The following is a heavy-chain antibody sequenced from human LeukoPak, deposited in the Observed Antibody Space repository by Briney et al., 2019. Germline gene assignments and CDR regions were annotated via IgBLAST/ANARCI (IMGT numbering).Heavy chain of an antibody. CDR1: GFSLSTSGVG. CDR2: IYWNDDK. Sequence: SGPTLVKPTQTLTLTCTFSGFSLSTSGVGVGWIRQPPGKALEWLALIYWNDDKRYSPSLKSRLTITKDTSKNQVVLTMTNMDPADTATYYCALNSNLRAFDIWGQGTMVTVSS. CDR3: ALNSNLRAFDI. J-gene: IGHJ3*02. D-gene: IGHD2-15*01. V-gene: IGHV2-5*01.